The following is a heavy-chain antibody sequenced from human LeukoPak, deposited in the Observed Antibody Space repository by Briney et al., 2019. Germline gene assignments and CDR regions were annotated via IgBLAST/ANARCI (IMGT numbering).Heavy chain of an antibody. V-gene: IGHV4-39*07. J-gene: IGHJ5*02. Sequence: PSETLSLTCTVSGGSISSSSYYWGWIRQPPGKGLEWIGSIYYSGSTYYNPSLKSRVTISVDTSKNQFSLKLSSVTAADTAVYYCAREPTIMVRGVNWFDPWGQGTLVTVSS. CDR3: AREPTIMVRGVNWFDP. CDR2: IYYSGST. CDR1: GGSISSSSYY. D-gene: IGHD3-10*01.